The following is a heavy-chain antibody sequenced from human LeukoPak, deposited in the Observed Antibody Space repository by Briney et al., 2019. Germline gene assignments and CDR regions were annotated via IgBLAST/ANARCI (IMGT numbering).Heavy chain of an antibody. Sequence: PGGSLRLSCAASGFTFNDYAMYWVRQTPGKGLEWVTLISYDGYDKSYADSVRGRFTISRDNSKNTLYLQMNSLRAEDTAVYYCAKGARYYYDSSGYDLDYWGQGTLVTVSS. V-gene: IGHV3-30-3*01. D-gene: IGHD3-22*01. CDR3: AKGARYYYDSSGYDLDY. CDR2: ISYDGYDK. J-gene: IGHJ4*02. CDR1: GFTFNDYA.